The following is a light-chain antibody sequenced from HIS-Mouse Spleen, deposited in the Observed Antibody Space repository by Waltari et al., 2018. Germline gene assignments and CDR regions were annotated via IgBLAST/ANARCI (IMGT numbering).Light chain of an antibody. Sequence: EIVMTQSLATLSVSPGERATLSCRASQSVSSNLAWYQQKPGQAPRLLIYGASTRATGIPARFSGSGSGTEFTLTISSLQSEDFAVYYCQQYNNWWTFGQGP. J-gene: IGKJ1*01. V-gene: IGKV3-15*01. CDR1: QSVSSN. CDR2: GAS. CDR3: QQYNNWWT.